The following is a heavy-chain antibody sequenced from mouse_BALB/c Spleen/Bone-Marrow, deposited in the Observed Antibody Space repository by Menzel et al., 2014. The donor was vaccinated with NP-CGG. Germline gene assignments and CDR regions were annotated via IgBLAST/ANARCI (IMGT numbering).Heavy chain of an antibody. Sequence: QLQQSGAELVKPGASVKLSCKASGYTFTSYYMYWVKQRPGQGLEWIGEINPSNGGTNFNEKFKSKATLTVDKSSSTAYMQLSSLTFEDSAIYYCTRPYYGYVGYAYWGQGTQVTVSA. CDR2: INPSNGGT. D-gene: IGHD1-2*01. J-gene: IGHJ3*01. V-gene: IGHV1S81*02. CDR1: GYTFTSYY. CDR3: TRPYYGYVGYAY.